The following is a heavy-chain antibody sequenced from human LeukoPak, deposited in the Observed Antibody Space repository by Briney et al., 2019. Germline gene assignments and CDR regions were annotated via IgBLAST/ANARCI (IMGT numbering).Heavy chain of an antibody. J-gene: IGHJ4*02. CDR2: IIPIFGTA. D-gene: IGHD3-22*01. CDR3: ARKAPYYYDSSGYFDY. V-gene: IGHV1-69*13. Sequence: GASVKVSCKASGYTFTSYGISWVRQAPGQGLEWMGGIIPIFGTANYAQKFQGRVTITADESTSTAYMELSSLRSEDTAVYYCARKAPYYYDSSGYFDYWGQGTLVTVSS. CDR1: GYTFTSYG.